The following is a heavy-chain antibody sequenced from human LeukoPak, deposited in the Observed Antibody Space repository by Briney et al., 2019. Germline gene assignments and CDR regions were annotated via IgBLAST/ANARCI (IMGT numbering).Heavy chain of an antibody. CDR3: ARDRVITFGGVIVHFDY. CDR1: GFTFSSYW. J-gene: IGHJ4*02. V-gene: IGHV3-7*05. Sequence: GGSLRLSCAASGFTFSSYWMSWVRQAPGKGLEWVDNIKQDGIEKYYVDSVKGRFTISRDNAKNSLYLQMNSLRAEDTVVYYCARDRVITFGGVIVHFDYWGQGTLVTVSS. CDR2: IKQDGIEK. D-gene: IGHD3-16*02.